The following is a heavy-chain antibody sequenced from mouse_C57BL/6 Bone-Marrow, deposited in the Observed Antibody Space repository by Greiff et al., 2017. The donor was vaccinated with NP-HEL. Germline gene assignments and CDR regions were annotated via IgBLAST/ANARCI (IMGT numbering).Heavy chain of an antibody. CDR3: ARRGLTAY. V-gene: IGHV1-55*01. D-gene: IGHD3-3*01. CDR2: ICPGSGST. Sequence: QVQLLQSGAEFVKPGASVKLSCTASGYTFTSYWITWVQQTPGQGLEWIADICPGSGSTNYTEKFKSKATLPVDTSSSTAYMQLSSLTSEDSAVYYCARRGLTAYWGQGTLVTVSA. J-gene: IGHJ3*01. CDR1: GYTFTSYW.